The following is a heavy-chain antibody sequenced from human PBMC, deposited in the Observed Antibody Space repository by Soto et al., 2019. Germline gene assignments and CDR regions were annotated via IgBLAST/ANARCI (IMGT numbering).Heavy chain of an antibody. V-gene: IGHV1-69*13. CDR2: IIPIFGTA. CDR3: ARDLSSSSSYYYCYGMDV. Sequence: AASVKVSCKASGCTFSSYAISWVRQAPGQGLEWMGGIIPIFGTANYAQMFQGRVTITADESTRTAYMELSSLRSEDTAVHYRARDLSSSSSYYYCYGMDVWGQGTMVTVSS. J-gene: IGHJ6*02. D-gene: IGHD6-6*01. CDR1: GCTFSSYA.